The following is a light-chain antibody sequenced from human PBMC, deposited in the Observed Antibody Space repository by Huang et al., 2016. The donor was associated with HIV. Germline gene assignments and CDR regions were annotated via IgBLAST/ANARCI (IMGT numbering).Light chain of an antibody. CDR3: QQRRSWPLT. CDR2: EGS. CDR1: QTIGTY. Sequence: EVVLTQSPPTLSLFPGETATLSCRASQTIGTYVAWYQQRPGQGPRLLIYEGSNRAAGGPARISGAGSGTTFTLSISGLESEDFGVYYCQQRRSWPLTFGGGTKVEV. J-gene: IGKJ4*01. V-gene: IGKV3-11*01.